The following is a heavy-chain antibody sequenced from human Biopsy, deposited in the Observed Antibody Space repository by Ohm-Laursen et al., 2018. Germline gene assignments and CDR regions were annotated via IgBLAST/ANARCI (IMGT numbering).Heavy chain of an antibody. Sequence: ASVKVSCKASGYTFTNYGISWVRQAPGQGLEWMGWISPYNGDTDYVQKLQGRVTMTTDTSTSTAYMDLRSLRSDDTAVYYCARDRWPHVTLLGLVVFDFWGQGTLVIASS. V-gene: IGHV1-18*01. J-gene: IGHJ4*02. CDR1: GYTFTNYG. D-gene: IGHD3-3*01. CDR2: ISPYNGDT. CDR3: ARDRWPHVTLLGLVVFDF.